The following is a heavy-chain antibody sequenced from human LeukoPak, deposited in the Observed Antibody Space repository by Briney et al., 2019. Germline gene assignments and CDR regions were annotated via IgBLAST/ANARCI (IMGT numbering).Heavy chain of an antibody. V-gene: IGHV4-34*01. CDR3: ARVPESVGINYFDS. Sequence: SETVSLTCAVYGGSFSGNYWSWVRQPPGKGLEWIGEINHRGNTNYNPSLKSRVTISVDTSKNQFSLKLKSVTAADTAVYYCARVPESVGINYFDSWGQGTQVTVSS. CDR2: INHRGNT. J-gene: IGHJ4*02. D-gene: IGHD1-26*01. CDR1: GGSFSGNY.